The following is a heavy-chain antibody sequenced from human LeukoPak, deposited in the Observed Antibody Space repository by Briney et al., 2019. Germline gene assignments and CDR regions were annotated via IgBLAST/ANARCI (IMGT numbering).Heavy chain of an antibody. CDR2: ISGRTGST. CDR1: GFTFSTNT. CDR3: AKCGNSGCHLIDY. J-gene: IGHJ4*02. Sequence: GGSLRLSCAASGFTFSTNTMSWVRQAPGNGLEWVAAISGRTGSTYYSDSVKGRVTISRDNSKSTLYLQMDSLRAEDSAVYYCAKCGNSGCHLIDYWGQGTLVTVSS. V-gene: IGHV3-23*01. D-gene: IGHD5-12*01.